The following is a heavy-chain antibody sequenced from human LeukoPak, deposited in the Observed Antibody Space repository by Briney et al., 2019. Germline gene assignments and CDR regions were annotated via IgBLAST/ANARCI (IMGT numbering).Heavy chain of an antibody. CDR1: GFSLRSSW. CDR3: AREASDAFDI. CDR2: ISGDGSTT. Sequence: GGSLRLSCAASGFSLRSSWMHWVRQAPGKGLVWVSRISGDGSTTRYADSVKGRFTISRDNAQNTLFLQMDSLRAEDTAVYYCAREASDAFDIWGQGTMVTVSS. V-gene: IGHV3-74*01. J-gene: IGHJ3*02.